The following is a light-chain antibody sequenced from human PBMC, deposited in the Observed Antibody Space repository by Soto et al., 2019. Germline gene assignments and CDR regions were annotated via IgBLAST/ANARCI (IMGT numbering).Light chain of an antibody. Sequence: EIVLTQSPGTLSSSPGDRATLSCRASQSVSSSYLAWYQQRPGQAPKLLIFSASIRATDIPARFSGSGSGTDFTLTISRVEPEDFAVYYCQQYGSSPGTFGQGTKVEI. CDR2: SAS. V-gene: IGKV3-20*01. J-gene: IGKJ1*01. CDR3: QQYGSSPGT. CDR1: QSVSSSY.